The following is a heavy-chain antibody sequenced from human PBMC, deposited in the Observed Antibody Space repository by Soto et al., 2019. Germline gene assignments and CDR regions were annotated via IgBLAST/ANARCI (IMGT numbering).Heavy chain of an antibody. Sequence: SETLSLTCTVSGGSISSYHWSWIRQPPGKGLEWIGYIYNSGSTHYNPSLKSRVTISVDTSKNQFSLRLSSVTAADTAVYYCAREDVTALARGVIRSFDYWGQGTLVTVSS. CDR1: GGSISSYH. V-gene: IGHV4-59*01. CDR3: AREDVTALARGVIRSFDY. J-gene: IGHJ4*02. CDR2: IYNSGST. D-gene: IGHD3-10*01.